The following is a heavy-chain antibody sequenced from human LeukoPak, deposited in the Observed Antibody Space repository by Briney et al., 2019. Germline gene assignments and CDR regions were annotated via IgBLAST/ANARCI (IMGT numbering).Heavy chain of an antibody. CDR1: GGSISSSNW. CDR2: IYHSGST. Sequence: SGALSLTCAVSGGSISSSNWWSWVRQPPGKGLEWIGEIYHSGSTNYNPSLKSRVTISVDTSKNQFSLKLSSVTAADTAVYYCARVPTYGNWFDPWGQGTLVTVSS. CDR3: ARVPTYGNWFDP. D-gene: IGHD3-16*01. V-gene: IGHV4-4*02. J-gene: IGHJ5*02.